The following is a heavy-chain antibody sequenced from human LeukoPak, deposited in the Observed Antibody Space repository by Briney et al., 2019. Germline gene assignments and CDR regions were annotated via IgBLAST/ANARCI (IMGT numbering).Heavy chain of an antibody. V-gene: IGHV1-18*01. CDR2: ISAYNGNT. CDR3: ARDGDYGDYSFDYYYGMDV. Sequence: ASVKVSCKASGYTFTSYGISWVRQAPGQGLEWMGWISAYNGNTNYAQKLQGRVTMTTDTSTSTAYMELRSLRSDDTAVYYCARDGDYGDYSFDYYYGMDVWGQGTTVTVSS. CDR1: GYTFTSYG. J-gene: IGHJ6*02. D-gene: IGHD4-17*01.